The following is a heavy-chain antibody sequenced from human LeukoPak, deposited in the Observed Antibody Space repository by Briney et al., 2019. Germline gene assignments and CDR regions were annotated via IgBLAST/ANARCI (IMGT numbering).Heavy chain of an antibody. CDR3: AKYADVPYFDY. CDR1: GFTFSSYG. CDR2: ISGSGGST. V-gene: IGHV3-23*01. Sequence: GGSLRLSCAASGFTFSSYGTSWVRQAPGKGLEWVSAISGSGGSTYYADSVKGRFTISRDNAKHSLYLQMNSLRVEDTAVYYCAKYADVPYFDYWGQGNLVTVSS. D-gene: IGHD3-16*01. J-gene: IGHJ4*02.